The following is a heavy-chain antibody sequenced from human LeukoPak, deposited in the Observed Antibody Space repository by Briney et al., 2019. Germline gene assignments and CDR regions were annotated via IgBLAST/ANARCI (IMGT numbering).Heavy chain of an antibody. CDR2: IYYSGST. CDR1: GGSISSGDYY. D-gene: IGHD4-17*01. J-gene: IGHJ4*02. CDR3: AREAYGDYAVFDY. V-gene: IGHV4-30-4*01. Sequence: SQTLSLTCTVSGGSISSGDYYWSWIRQPPGKGLEWIGYIYYSGSTYYNPSLKSRVTISVDTSKNQFSLKLSSVTAADTAVYYCAREAYGDYAVFDYWGQGILVTVSS.